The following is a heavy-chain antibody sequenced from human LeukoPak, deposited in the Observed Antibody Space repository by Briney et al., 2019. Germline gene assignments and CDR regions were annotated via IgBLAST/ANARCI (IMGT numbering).Heavy chain of an antibody. V-gene: IGHV4-34*01. Sequence: SETLSLTCAVYGGSLSGYYWSWIRQPPGKGLEWIGEINHSGSTNYNPSLKSRVTISVDTSKNQFSLKLSSVTAADTAVYYCARAGRGYSYGYYYYYYMDVWGKGTTVTVSS. D-gene: IGHD5-18*01. CDR3: ARAGRGYSYGYYYYYYMDV. J-gene: IGHJ6*03. CDR1: GGSLSGYY. CDR2: INHSGST.